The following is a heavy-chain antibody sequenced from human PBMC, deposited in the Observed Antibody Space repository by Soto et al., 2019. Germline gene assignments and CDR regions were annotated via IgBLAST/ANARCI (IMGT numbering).Heavy chain of an antibody. Sequence: ASVKVSCKASGYTFNGYYMHWVRQDPGQGLEWMGWINPNSGGTNYAQKFQGRVTMTRDTSISTAYMELSRLRSDDTAVYYCARADYVWGSYYYYGMDVWGQGTTVTVSS. CDR3: ARADYVWGSYYYYGMDV. D-gene: IGHD3-16*01. CDR2: INPNSGGT. CDR1: GYTFNGYY. J-gene: IGHJ6*02. V-gene: IGHV1-2*02.